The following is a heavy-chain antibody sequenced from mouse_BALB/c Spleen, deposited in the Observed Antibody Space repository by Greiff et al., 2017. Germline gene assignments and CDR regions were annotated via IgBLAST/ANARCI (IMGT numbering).Heavy chain of an antibody. CDR3: ARGKGARLGHPYYAMDY. CDR2: IYPGDGDT. J-gene: IGHJ4*01. D-gene: IGHD4-1*01. CDR1: GYTFTSYW. V-gene: IGHV1-87*01. Sequence: QVTLKESGAELARPGASVKLSCKASGYTFTSYWMQWVKQRPGQGLEWIGAIYPGDGDTRYTQKFKGKATLTADKSSSTAYMQLSSLASEDSAVYYCARGKGARLGHPYYAMDYWGQGTSVTVSS.